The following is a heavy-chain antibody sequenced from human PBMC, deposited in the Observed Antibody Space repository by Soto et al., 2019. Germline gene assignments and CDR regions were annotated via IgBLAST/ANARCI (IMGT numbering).Heavy chain of an antibody. CDR3: ARGVGGGSWRVDY. J-gene: IGHJ4*02. CDR1: GYTFTSYA. D-gene: IGHD2-15*01. V-gene: IGHV1-3*01. Sequence: QVQLVQSGAEVKKPGASVKVSCKASGYTFTSYAMHWVRQAPGQRLEWMGWINAGNGNTKYSQKFQGRVTITRDTSASTAYMELSSLRSEDTAMYYCARGVGGGSWRVDYWGQGTLVTVSS. CDR2: INAGNGNT.